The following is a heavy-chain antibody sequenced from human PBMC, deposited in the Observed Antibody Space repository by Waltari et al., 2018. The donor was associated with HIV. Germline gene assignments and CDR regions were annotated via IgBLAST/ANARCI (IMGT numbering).Heavy chain of an antibody. D-gene: IGHD3-9*01. V-gene: IGHV1-69*18. J-gene: IGHJ5*02. Sequence: QVQLVQSGAEVKKPGSSMKVSCRASGGTSSRYAITRVRQVPGQGLEWMGRISPMCGAANYARKFLGRVTKTADESPSTAYMALSSLRLEDTAMDYWARDRGDDMLTATPFGWFDPWGQGTLVTVSS. CDR2: ISPMCGAA. CDR3: ARDRGDDMLTATPFGWFDP. CDR1: GGTSSRYA.